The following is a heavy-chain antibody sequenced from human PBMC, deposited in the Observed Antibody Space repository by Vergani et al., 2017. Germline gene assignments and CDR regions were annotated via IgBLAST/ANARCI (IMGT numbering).Heavy chain of an antibody. CDR1: GGTFSSYA. CDR2: IIPIFGTA. Sequence: QVQLVQSGAEVKKPGSSVKVSCKASGGTFSSYAIIWVRQAPGQGLEWMGGIIPIFGTATYAQRFQGRVTITADESTSTAYMELSSLRSEDTAMYYCAGVNCSSTSCYGPLSYWGQGTLVTVSS. J-gene: IGHJ4*02. V-gene: IGHV1-69*12. CDR3: AGVNCSSTSCYGPLSY. D-gene: IGHD2-2*01.